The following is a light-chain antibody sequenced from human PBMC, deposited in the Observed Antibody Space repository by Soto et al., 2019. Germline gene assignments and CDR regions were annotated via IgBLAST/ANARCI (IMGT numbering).Light chain of an antibody. Sequence: EIVLAQSPGALSLSPGERATLSCRASQTVNSDYVAWYQQKPGQAPRLLIYGASRKAAGIPDRFSGSGSGTDFTLTITRLESEDFAVYYCQQYGSSPRTFGGGTKVEIK. CDR2: GAS. CDR3: QQYGSSPRT. J-gene: IGKJ4*01. CDR1: QTVNSDY. V-gene: IGKV3-20*01.